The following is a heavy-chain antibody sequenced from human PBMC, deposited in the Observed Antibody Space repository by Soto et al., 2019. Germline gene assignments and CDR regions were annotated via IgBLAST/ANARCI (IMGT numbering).Heavy chain of an antibody. Sequence: EVQLVESGGGLVQPGGSLRLSCAASGFTVSSNYMSWVRQAQGKGLEWVSVIYSGGSTYYADSVKGRFTISRDNSKNTLYLQMNSLRAEDTAVYYCARDRSSSGATRFSDAFDIWGQGTMVTVSS. D-gene: IGHD5-12*01. J-gene: IGHJ3*02. CDR1: GFTVSSNY. CDR3: ARDRSSSGATRFSDAFDI. V-gene: IGHV3-66*01. CDR2: IYSGGST.